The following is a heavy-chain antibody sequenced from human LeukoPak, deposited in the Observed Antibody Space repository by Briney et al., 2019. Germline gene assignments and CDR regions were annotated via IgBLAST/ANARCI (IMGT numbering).Heavy chain of an antibody. CDR2: IYYSGST. J-gene: IGHJ4*02. V-gene: IGHV4-59*12. D-gene: IGHD4-11*01. CDR3: ARDGYYSRFDY. CDR1: GGSISSYY. Sequence: PSETLSLTCTVSGGSISSYYWSWIRQPPGKGLEWIGYIYYSGSTNYNPSLKSRVTISVDTSKNQFSQKLSSVTAADTAVYYCARDGYYSRFDYWGQGTLVTVSS.